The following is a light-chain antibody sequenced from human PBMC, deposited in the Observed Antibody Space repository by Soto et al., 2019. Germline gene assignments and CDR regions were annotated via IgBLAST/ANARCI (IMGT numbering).Light chain of an antibody. J-gene: IGLJ3*02. CDR3: ASNTPSWV. CDR2: EVS. Sequence: QSVLTQPASVSRSPGQSISISCTGTSSDIGGSKSVSWYQQHQGKAPKLIIYEVSKRPSGISNRFSGSKSANTASLTISGLQADDEADYFCASNTPSWVFGGGTKLTVL. CDR1: SSDIGGSKS. V-gene: IGLV2-14*03.